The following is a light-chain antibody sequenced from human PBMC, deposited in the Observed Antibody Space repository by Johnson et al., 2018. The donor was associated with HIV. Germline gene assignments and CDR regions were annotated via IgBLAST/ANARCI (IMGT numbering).Light chain of an antibody. CDR1: SSNIGNNY. Sequence: QSVLTQPPSVSAAPGQKVTISCSGSSSNIGNNYVSWYQQLPGTAPKLLIYENNKRPSGIPDRFSGPKSGTSATLGITGLQTGAEADYYCGTSDSSLSAGPYVFGTGTKVTVL. J-gene: IGLJ1*01. CDR3: GTSDSSLSAGPYV. V-gene: IGLV1-51*02. CDR2: ENN.